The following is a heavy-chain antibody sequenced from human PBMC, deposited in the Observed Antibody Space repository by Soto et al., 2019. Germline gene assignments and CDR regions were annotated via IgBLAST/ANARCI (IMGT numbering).Heavy chain of an antibody. CDR1: GGSISSSSYY. Sequence: SETLSRTCTVSGGSISSSSYYWGWIRQPPGKGLEWIGYIYYSGSTNYNPSLKSRVTISVDTSKNQFSLKLSSVTAADTAVYYCARVYGLDLFDYWGQGTLVTVS. V-gene: IGHV4-61*05. CDR2: IYYSGST. CDR3: ARVYGLDLFDY. J-gene: IGHJ4*02. D-gene: IGHD2-8*01.